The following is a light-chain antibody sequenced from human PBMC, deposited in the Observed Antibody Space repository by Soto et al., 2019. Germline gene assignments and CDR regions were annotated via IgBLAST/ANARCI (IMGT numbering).Light chain of an antibody. CDR1: SSNIGSNT. Sequence: QSVLTQPPSASGTPGQRVTISCSGASSNIGSNTVNWYQHLPGTAPRLLIYTNNQRPSGVPDRFSGSKSGTSASLAISGLQSEDETDYFCQSYDKSLSGSVFGGGTKLTVL. V-gene: IGLV1-44*01. CDR3: QSYDKSLSGSV. J-gene: IGLJ3*02. CDR2: TNN.